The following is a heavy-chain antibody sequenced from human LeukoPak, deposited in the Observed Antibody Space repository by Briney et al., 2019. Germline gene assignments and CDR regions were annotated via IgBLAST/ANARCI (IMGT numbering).Heavy chain of an antibody. J-gene: IGHJ3*01. Sequence: GGSLRLSCAASGFTFSDYYMSWIRQAPGKGLEWVSYISSSGSTIYYADSVKGRFTISRDNAKNSLYLQRNSLRAEDTAVYYCARDPTYYYDISAFDVWGQGTMVTVSS. CDR3: ARDPTYYYDISAFDV. V-gene: IGHV3-11*04. D-gene: IGHD3-22*01. CDR1: GFTFSDYY. CDR2: ISSSGSTI.